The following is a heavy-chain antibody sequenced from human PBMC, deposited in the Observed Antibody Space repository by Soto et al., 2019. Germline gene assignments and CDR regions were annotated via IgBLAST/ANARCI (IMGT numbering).Heavy chain of an antibody. J-gene: IGHJ6*02. V-gene: IGHV1-18*01. CDR2: ISAYNGNT. CDR1: GYTFTSYG. Sequence: QVQLVQSGAEVKKPGASVKVSCKASGYTFTSYGIGWVRQAPGQGLEWMGWISAYNGNTNYAQKLQGRVTMTTDTSTSTAYMELRSLRSDDTAVYYCARSEDRWFGDGYYGMDVWGQGTTVTVSS. D-gene: IGHD3-10*01. CDR3: ARSEDRWFGDGYYGMDV.